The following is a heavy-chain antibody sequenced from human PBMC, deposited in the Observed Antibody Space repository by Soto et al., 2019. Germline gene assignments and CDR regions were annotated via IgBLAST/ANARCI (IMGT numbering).Heavy chain of an antibody. CDR2: MFYSGNA. D-gene: IGHD3-10*01. CDR3: ARQLSHNWFDP. CDR1: GGSITSSSYY. Sequence: QLQLQESGPGLVKPSETLSLTCTVSGGSITSSSYYWGWIRQPPGKGLEWIGSMFYSGNAYYNPSLRGRVTISVDTSKKQFSLKLSSVTAADTAVYYCARQLSHNWFDPWGQGTLVTVSS. V-gene: IGHV4-39*01. J-gene: IGHJ5*02.